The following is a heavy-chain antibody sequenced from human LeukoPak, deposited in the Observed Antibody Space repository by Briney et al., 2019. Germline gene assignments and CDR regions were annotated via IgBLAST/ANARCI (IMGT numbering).Heavy chain of an antibody. V-gene: IGHV1-18*01. CDR1: NYTFTSYG. CDR2: ISGYNGDT. CDR3: AREDRRYTYGQLIRWFDP. J-gene: IGHJ5*02. Sequence: ASVEVSCKTFNYTFTSYGVSWVRQAPGQGLEWMGWISGYNGDTKYAQKFQDRVTMTTDTSTSTAYMELKSLRSDDTAVYYCAREDRRYTYGQLIRWFDPWGQGTLVTVSS. D-gene: IGHD5-18*01.